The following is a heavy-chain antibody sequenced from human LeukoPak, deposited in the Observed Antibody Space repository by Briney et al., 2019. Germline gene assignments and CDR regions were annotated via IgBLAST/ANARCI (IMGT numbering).Heavy chain of an antibody. CDR2: INQDGSEK. V-gene: IGHV3-7*04. Sequence: GGSLRLSCVASGXIFRNYWMSWVRQAPGKGLERVANINQDGSEKYYVDSVKGRFTISRDNTKNSLFLQMNTLRADDTAVYYCARDDNYGSDYWGQGTLVIVSS. CDR1: GXIFRNYW. D-gene: IGHD3-10*01. J-gene: IGHJ4*02. CDR3: ARDDNYGSDY.